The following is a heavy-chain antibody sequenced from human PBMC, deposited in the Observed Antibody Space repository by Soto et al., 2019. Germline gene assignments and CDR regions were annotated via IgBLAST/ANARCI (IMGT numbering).Heavy chain of an antibody. J-gene: IGHJ4*02. D-gene: IGHD6-13*01. V-gene: IGHV4-59*08. CDR1: GGSISSYY. CDR2: IYSNDKT. CDR3: ARRNPYSSSWALDY. Sequence: TSETLSLTCTVSGGSISSYYWTWIRQPPGKGLERIGYIYSNDKTNYNPSLESRVTMSVDTSKNQISLKLRSVTAADTAVYYCARRNPYSSSWALDYWGQGTLVTVSS.